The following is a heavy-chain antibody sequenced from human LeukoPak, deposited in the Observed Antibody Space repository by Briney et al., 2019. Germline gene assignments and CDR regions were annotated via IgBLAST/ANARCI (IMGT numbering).Heavy chain of an antibody. CDR2: IYYSGTIYHSGST. J-gene: IGHJ6*02. Sequence: SETLSLTCTVSGGSISSYYWSWIRQPPGKGLEWIGNIYYSGTIYHSGSTNYNPSLKSRVTISEDTSKNQFSLKLSSVTTADTAVYYCARTVSGDYYGMDVWGQGTTVTVSS. V-gene: IGHV4-59*01. CDR1: GGSISSYY. CDR3: ARTVSGDYYGMDV. D-gene: IGHD1-26*01.